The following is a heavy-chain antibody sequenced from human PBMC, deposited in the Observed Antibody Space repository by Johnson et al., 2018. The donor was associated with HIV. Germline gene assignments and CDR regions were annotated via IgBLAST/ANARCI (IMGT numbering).Heavy chain of an antibody. CDR2: ISYDGSNK. V-gene: IGHV3-30*03. Sequence: VQLVESGGGVVQPGKSLTLSCVGSGLSFSNFGIHWVRQGPGKGLEWVAVISYDGSNKYYADSVKGRFTISRDNSKNTLYLQMNSLRAEDTAVYYCARVKSYGNWGSRKGGRESRAAFDIWGQGTMVTVSS. J-gene: IGHJ3*02. CDR3: ARVKSYGNWGSRKGGRESRAAFDI. D-gene: IGHD7-27*01. CDR1: GLSFSNFG.